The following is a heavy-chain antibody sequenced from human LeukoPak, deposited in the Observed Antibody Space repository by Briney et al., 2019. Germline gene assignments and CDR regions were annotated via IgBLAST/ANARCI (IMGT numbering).Heavy chain of an antibody. CDR3: AKDMSSYGYYYFDY. J-gene: IGHJ4*02. D-gene: IGHD5-18*01. CDR1: GFTFSSYA. V-gene: IGHV3-23*01. Sequence: GASLRLSCAASGFTFSSYAMSWVRQAPGKGLEWVSAISGSGGSTYYADSVKGRFTISRDNSKNTLYLQMNSLRAEDTAVYYCAKDMSSYGYYYFDYWGQGTLVTVSS. CDR2: ISGSGGST.